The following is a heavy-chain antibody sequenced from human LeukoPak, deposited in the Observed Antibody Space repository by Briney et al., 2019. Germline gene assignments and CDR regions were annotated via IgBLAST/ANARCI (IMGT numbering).Heavy chain of an antibody. Sequence: PSETLSLTCTVSGGSISSYYWSWIRQPAGKGLEWIGEINHSGSTNYNPSLKSRVTISVDTSKNQFSLKLSSVTAADTAVYYCAGQPGGTGDHDYWGQGTLVTVSS. CDR1: GGSISSYY. V-gene: IGHV4-34*01. D-gene: IGHD7-27*01. J-gene: IGHJ4*02. CDR3: AGQPGGTGDHDY. CDR2: INHSGST.